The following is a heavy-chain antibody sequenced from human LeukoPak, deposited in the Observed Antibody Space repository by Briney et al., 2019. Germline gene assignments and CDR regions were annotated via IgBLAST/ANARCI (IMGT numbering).Heavy chain of an antibody. Sequence: PGGSLRLSCVASGFTFTNNWMTWVRQAPGKGLEWVSYISSSGSTIYYADSVKGRFTISRDNAKNSLYLQMNSLRAEDTAVYYCARDRDDYALHWGQGTLVTVSS. CDR3: ARDRDDYALH. J-gene: IGHJ4*02. D-gene: IGHD4-17*01. CDR2: ISSSGSTI. CDR1: GFTFTNNW. V-gene: IGHV3-11*01.